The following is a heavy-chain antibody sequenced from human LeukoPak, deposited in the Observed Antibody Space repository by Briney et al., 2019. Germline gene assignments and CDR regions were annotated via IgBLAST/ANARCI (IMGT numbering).Heavy chain of an antibody. CDR3: ARDKYPEAMVGFFDY. D-gene: IGHD5-18*01. CDR2: ISYDGSNK. Sequence: PGGSLRLSCAASGFTFSSYAMHWVRQAPGKGLEWVAVISYDGSNKYYADSVKGRFTISRDNSKNTLYLQMNSLRAEDTAVYYCARDKYPEAMVGFFDYWGQGTLVTVSS. J-gene: IGHJ4*02. CDR1: GFTFSSYA. V-gene: IGHV3-30-3*01.